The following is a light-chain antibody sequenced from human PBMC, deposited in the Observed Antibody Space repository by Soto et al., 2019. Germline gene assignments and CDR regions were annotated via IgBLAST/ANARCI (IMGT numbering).Light chain of an antibody. CDR1: QSVSSN. J-gene: IGKJ3*01. CDR3: QQYNNWVT. V-gene: IGKV3-15*01. CDR2: GAS. Sequence: EIVMTQSPATLSVSPGERATLSCRASQSVSSNLAWYQQKPGQAPRLLIYGASTRATRIPARFSGSGSGTEFTLTISSLQSEDFAVYYCQQYNNWVTFGPGTKVDIK.